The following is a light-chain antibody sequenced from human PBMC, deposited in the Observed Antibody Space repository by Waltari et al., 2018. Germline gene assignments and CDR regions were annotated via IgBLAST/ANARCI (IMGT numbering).Light chain of an antibody. Sequence: DIQMTQFPSSLSASVGDRVTVTCRSSQDINKELSWYQQKPGKDPTLLLYTASRLQTGVSSRFSGSGSGTDFTLTIISLQPEDVATDFCQQDYSVPYTFGLGTRVEIK. CDR1: QDINKE. CDR3: QQDYSVPYT. J-gene: IGKJ2*01. V-gene: IGKV1-27*01. CDR2: TAS.